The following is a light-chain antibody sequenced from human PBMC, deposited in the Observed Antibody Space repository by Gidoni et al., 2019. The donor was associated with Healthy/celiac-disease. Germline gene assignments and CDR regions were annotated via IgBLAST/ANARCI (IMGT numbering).Light chain of an antibody. CDR3: QQRSNWLSIT. CDR1: QSVSSY. CDR2: DAS. V-gene: IGKV3-11*01. J-gene: IGKJ5*01. Sequence: EIVFTQSPATLSLSPGERATLSCRASQSVSSYLAWYQQKPGQAPRLLIYDASNRATGIPARFSGSGSGTDFTLTISSLEPEDFAVYYCQQRSNWLSITFXQXTRLEIK.